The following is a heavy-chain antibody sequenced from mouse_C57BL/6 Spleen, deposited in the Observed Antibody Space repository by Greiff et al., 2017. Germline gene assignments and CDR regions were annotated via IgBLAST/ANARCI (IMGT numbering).Heavy chain of an antibody. CDR3: ARYYYYGSSSPYWYFDV. D-gene: IGHD1-1*01. CDR1: GFTFSDYG. V-gene: IGHV5-17*01. CDR2: ISSGSSTI. Sequence: EVQLQESGGGLMKPGGSLKLSCAASGFTFSDYGMHWVRQAPEKGLEWVAYISSGSSTIYYADTVKGRFTISRDNAKNTLFLQMTSLRSEDTAMYYCARYYYYGSSSPYWYFDVWGTGTTVTVSS. J-gene: IGHJ1*03.